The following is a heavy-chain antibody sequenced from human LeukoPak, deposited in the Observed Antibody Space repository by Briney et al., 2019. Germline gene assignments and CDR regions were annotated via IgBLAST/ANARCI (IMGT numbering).Heavy chain of an antibody. J-gene: IGHJ4*02. V-gene: IGHV4-34*01. CDR1: GGSFSGYY. CDR2: INHSGST. Sequence: SETLSLTCAVYGGSFSGYYWSWIRQPPGNGLEWIGEINHSGSTNYNPSLKSRVTISVDTSKNQFSLKLSSVTAADTAVYYCARDSSGSSWYYWGQGTLVTASS. D-gene: IGHD6-13*01. CDR3: ARDSSGSSWYY.